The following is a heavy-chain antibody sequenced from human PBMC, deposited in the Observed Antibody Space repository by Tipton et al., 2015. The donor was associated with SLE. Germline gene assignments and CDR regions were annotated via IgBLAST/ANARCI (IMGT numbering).Heavy chain of an antibody. D-gene: IGHD2-2*01. CDR2: IYNNGNT. CDR1: GASISSHY. Sequence: LRLSCTVSGASISSHYWNWIRQPPGKGLEWIGNIYNNGNTNYNPSLKSRATISVDTSRNQFFLKLSSVTAADTALYYCARAKRSSTTWGYWFDPWGQGTLATVSS. J-gene: IGHJ5*02. V-gene: IGHV4-59*11. CDR3: ARAKRSSTTWGYWFDP.